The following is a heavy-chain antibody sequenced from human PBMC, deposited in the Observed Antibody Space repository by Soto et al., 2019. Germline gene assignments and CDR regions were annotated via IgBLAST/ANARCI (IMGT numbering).Heavy chain of an antibody. J-gene: IGHJ4*02. Sequence: ASVKVSCKASGYTFTGYYMHWVRQAPGQGLEWMGWINPNSGGTNYAQKFQGWVTMTRDTSISTAYMELSRLRSDDTAVYYCARAAPNCSSTSCYNDYWGQGTLVTVSS. CDR1: GYTFTGYY. CDR2: INPNSGGT. D-gene: IGHD2-2*02. CDR3: ARAAPNCSSTSCYNDY. V-gene: IGHV1-2*04.